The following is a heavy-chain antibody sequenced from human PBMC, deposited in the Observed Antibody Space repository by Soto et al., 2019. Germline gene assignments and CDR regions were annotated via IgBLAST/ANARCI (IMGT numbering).Heavy chain of an antibody. CDR3: TLNHCAGGGCYDRDY. J-gene: IGHJ1*01. CDR2: TSSGGST. V-gene: IGHV4-31*11. Sequence: SETLSLTCDVSDESVTSPGNDWNWSRQRPHTGLEWIGSTSSGGSTFYNPSLKSRVSISLDTSKNVISLALRSVTAADTAVYYCTLNHCAGGGCYDRDYWGRGTRVTVS. CDR1: DESVTSPGND. D-gene: IGHD2-15*01.